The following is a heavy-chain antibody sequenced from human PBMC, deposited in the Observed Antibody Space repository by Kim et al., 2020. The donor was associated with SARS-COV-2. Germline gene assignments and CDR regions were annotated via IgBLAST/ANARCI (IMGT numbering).Heavy chain of an antibody. D-gene: IGHD4-17*01. CDR3: ARVSWVWGDYASGGGMDV. V-gene: IGHV1-2*04. J-gene: IGHJ6*02. CDR1: GYTFTGYY. CDR2: INPNSGGT. Sequence: ASVKVSCKASGYTFTGYYMHWVRQAPGQGLEWMGWINPNSGGTNYAQKFQGWVTMTRDTSISTAYMELSRLRSDDTAVYYCARVSWVWGDYASGGGMDVWGQGTTVTVSS.